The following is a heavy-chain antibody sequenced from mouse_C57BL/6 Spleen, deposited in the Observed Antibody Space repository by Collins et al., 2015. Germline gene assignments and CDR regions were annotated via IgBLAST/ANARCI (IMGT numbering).Heavy chain of an antibody. CDR1: GYTFPSYW. CDR3: AIWGWLLMDY. J-gene: IGHJ4*01. D-gene: IGHD2-3*01. Sequence: QVQLQQPGAELVKPGTSVKVSCKASGYTFPSYWMHWVKQRPGQGLEWIGRIHPSDSDSNYNQKFKGKATLTVDKSSGTAYMQLSSLTSDDSAVYYCAIWGWLLMDYWGQGTSVTVSS. V-gene: IGHV1-74*01. CDR2: IHPSDSDS.